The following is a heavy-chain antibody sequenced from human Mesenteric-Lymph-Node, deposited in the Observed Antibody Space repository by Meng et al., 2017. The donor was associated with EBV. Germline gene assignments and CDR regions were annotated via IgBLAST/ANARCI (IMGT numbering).Heavy chain of an antibody. V-gene: IGHV4-4*02. D-gene: IGHD6-19*01. CDR2: IYHSGST. J-gene: IGHJ4*02. CDR1: GGSISSSNW. CDR3: ARGIVAGTHLDY. Sequence: QVELQQWGAGLLKPAQTLSLTCAVSGGSISSSNWWSWVRQPPGKGLEWIGEIYHSGSTNYNPSLKSRVTISVDKSKNQFSLKLSSVTAADTAVYYCARGIVAGTHLDYWAQGTLVTVSS.